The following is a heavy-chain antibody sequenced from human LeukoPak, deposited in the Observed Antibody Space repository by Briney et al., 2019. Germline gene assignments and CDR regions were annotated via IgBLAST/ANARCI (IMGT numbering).Heavy chain of an antibody. CDR1: GYTLTELS. CDR3: ARDRIAAAVLDY. J-gene: IGHJ4*02. D-gene: IGHD6-13*01. Sequence: ASVKVSCKVSGYTLTELSMHWVRQAPGKGLEWMGGFDPEDGETIYAQKFQGRVTMTEDTSTNTAHMELRSLTSDDTAVYFCARDRIAAAVLDYWGQGTLVTVSS. CDR2: FDPEDGET. V-gene: IGHV1-24*01.